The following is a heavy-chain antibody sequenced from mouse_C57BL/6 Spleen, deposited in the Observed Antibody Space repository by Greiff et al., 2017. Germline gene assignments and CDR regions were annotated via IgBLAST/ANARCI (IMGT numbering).Heavy chain of an antibody. CDR1: GYTFTSYW. D-gene: IGHD2-1*01. V-gene: IGHV1-69*01. Sequence: QVQLQQPGAELVMPGASVKLSCKASGYTFTSYWMHWVKQRPGQGLEWIGEIDPSDSYTNYNQTFQGKSTLTVDKSSSTAYMQLSSLTSEDAAVYYCTTKLSSTAQYYYAMGYWGQVTSVTVAS. J-gene: IGHJ4*01. CDR2: IDPSDSYT. CDR3: TTKLSSTAQYYYAMGY.